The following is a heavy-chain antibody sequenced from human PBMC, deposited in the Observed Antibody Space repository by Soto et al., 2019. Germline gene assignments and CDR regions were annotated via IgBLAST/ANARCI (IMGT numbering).Heavy chain of an antibody. CDR3: ARVRGPTLAVHWCDP. J-gene: IGHJ5*02. CDR2: LNPNTGDA. CDR1: GYIFTANF. Sequence: ASVKVSCKASGYIFTANFINWVRQAPGQGLEWMGRLNPNTGDADSVKGRFTISRDNAKNSAYLQLNNLRDDDTAVYYCARVRGPTLAVHWCDPWGQGTLVTVSS. V-gene: IGHV1-2*06. D-gene: IGHD6-19*01.